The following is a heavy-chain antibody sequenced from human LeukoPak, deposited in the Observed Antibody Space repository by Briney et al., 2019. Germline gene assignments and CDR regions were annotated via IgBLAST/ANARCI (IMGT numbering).Heavy chain of an antibody. CDR2: IYYSGST. Sequence: PSETLSLTCTVSGGSISSSSCYWGWIRQPPGKGLEWIGSIYYSGSTYYNPSLKSRVTISVDTSKNQFSLKLSSVTAADTAVYYCAGLWFGELSGDWFDPWGQGTLVTVSS. CDR1: GGSISSSSCY. V-gene: IGHV4-39*07. J-gene: IGHJ5*02. D-gene: IGHD3-10*01. CDR3: AGLWFGELSGDWFDP.